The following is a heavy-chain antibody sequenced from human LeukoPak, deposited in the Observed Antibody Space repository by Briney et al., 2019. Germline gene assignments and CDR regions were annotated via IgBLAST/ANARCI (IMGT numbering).Heavy chain of an antibody. D-gene: IGHD3-10*01. CDR1: GGSISRSDYY. J-gene: IGHJ1*01. V-gene: IGHV4-39*01. Sequence: SETLSLTCTVSGGSISRSDYYWGWIRQPPGKGLEWIGSVYYSGRTYYNPSLKSQVTISVDTSKNQFSLKVSSVTAADTAVYYCARGRRTMVRGVMVGFQHWGQGTLVTVSS. CDR2: VYYSGRT. CDR3: ARGRRTMVRGVMVGFQH.